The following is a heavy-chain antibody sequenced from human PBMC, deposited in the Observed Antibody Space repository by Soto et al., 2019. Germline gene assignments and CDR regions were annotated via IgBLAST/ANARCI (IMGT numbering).Heavy chain of an antibody. D-gene: IGHD3-10*01. V-gene: IGHV3-9*01. CDR3: AKDRRGYYGSGSLDY. CDR2: IGWNSGSV. CDR1: GFTYGDSA. Sequence: EVQLVESGGGLVQPGGSLRLSCVGSGFTYGDSAMHWVRQVSGKGREWVSGIGWNSGSVGYVDSVKGRFTISRDNAKNSLYLQMNSLRPEDTALYYCAKDRRGYYGSGSLDYWGLGTLVTVSS. J-gene: IGHJ4*02.